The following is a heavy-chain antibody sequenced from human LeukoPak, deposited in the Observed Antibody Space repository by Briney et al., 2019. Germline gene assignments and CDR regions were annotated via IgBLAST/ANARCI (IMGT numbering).Heavy chain of an antibody. J-gene: IGHJ5*02. Sequence: SVKVSCKASGGTFSSYAISWVRQAPGQGLEWMGGIIPIFGTANYAQKFQGRVTITADESTSTAYMELSSLRSEDTAVYYCAGALVHRYCGSTSCPNWFDPWGQGTLVTVSS. D-gene: IGHD2-2*01. CDR3: AGALVHRYCGSTSCPNWFDP. CDR1: GGTFSSYA. V-gene: IGHV1-69*13. CDR2: IIPIFGTA.